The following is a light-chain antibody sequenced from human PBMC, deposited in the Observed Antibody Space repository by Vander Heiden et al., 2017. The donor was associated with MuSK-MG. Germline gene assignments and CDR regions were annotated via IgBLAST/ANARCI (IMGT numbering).Light chain of an antibody. V-gene: IGKV1-39*01. J-gene: IGKJ1*01. CDR1: QSISNY. CDR2: AAS. CDR3: QQSYSTPPWT. Sequence: DIQMTQSPSSLSASVGDRVTITCRASQSISNYLNWYQQKPGKAPKLLIYAASSLQSGVPSRFSGSGSGTEFTLTISSLQPEDFATYYCQQSYSTPPWTFGQGTKVXIK.